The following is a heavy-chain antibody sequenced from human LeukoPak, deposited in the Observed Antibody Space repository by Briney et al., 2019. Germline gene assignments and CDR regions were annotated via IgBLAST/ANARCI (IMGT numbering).Heavy chain of an antibody. CDR1: GGSISSYY. D-gene: IGHD2-15*01. J-gene: IGHJ4*02. CDR2: IYYSGST. Sequence: SETLSLTCTVSGGSISSYYWSWIRQPPGKGLEWIGYIYYSGSTNYNPSLKSRVTISVDTSKNQFSLKLSSVTAADTAVYYCARGDGCSGGSCYFYFDYWGQGTLVTVSS. CDR3: ARGDGCSGGSCYFYFDY. V-gene: IGHV4-59*08.